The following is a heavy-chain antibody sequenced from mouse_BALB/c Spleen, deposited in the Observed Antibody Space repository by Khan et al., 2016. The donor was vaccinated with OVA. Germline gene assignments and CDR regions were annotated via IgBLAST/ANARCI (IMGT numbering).Heavy chain of an antibody. CDR3: ARSGETSHSMDY. D-gene: IGHD3-1*01. Sequence: QVQRKGPGVERVRPGASLKLSCKTSGIISTSYWFHWVKQRSGQGLEWIAGLYPGTGSTYYNEKFKGKATLTADKSSSTPYMQLSSLKSEDSTVYFCARSGETSHSMDYWGQGTSVTVSS. V-gene: IGHV1S132*01. J-gene: IGHJ4*01. CDR1: GIISTSYW. CDR2: LYPGTGST.